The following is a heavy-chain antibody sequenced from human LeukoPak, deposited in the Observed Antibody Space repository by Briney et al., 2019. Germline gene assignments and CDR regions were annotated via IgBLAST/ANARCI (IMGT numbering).Heavy chain of an antibody. CDR1: GFTFSSYS. J-gene: IGHJ4*02. Sequence: GGSLRLSCAASGFTFSSYSMNWVRQAPGKGLEWVSSISSSSSYIYYADSVKGRFTISRDNAKNSLYLQMNSLRTEDTAVYYWGRTPYDMVVTMYYFDNWGQGTLVTVSS. V-gene: IGHV3-21*01. D-gene: IGHD5-12*01. CDR2: ISSSSSYI. CDR3: GRTPYDMVVTMYYFDN.